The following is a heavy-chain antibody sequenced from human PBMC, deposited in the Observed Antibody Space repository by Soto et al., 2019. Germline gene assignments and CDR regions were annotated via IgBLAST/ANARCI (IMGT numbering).Heavy chain of an antibody. V-gene: IGHV5-10-1*01. Sequence: PGESLKISCKGSGYSFTSYWISWVRQMPGKGLEWMGRIDPSDSYTNYSPSFQGHVTISADKSISTAYLQWSSLKASDTAMYYCARRSSSWSNPLPYYYYGMDVWGQGTTVTVSS. CDR3: ARRSSSWSNPLPYYYYGMDV. J-gene: IGHJ6*02. D-gene: IGHD6-13*01. CDR2: IDPSDSYT. CDR1: GYSFTSYW.